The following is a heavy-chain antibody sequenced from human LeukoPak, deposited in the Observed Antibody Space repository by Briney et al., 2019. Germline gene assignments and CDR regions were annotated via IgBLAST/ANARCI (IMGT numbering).Heavy chain of an antibody. J-gene: IGHJ3*02. V-gene: IGHV3-48*01. CDR3: AKDHPEGDGYNYGAFDI. CDR2: ISSGSSSI. CDR1: GFPFSGYS. D-gene: IGHD5-24*01. Sequence: QPGGSLRLSCAASGFPFSGYSMNWVRQAPGKGLERISYISSGSSSIYYADSVKGRFAISRDNAKNSLYLQMNSLRGEDTAVYYCAKDHPEGDGYNYGAFDIWGQGTMVTVSS.